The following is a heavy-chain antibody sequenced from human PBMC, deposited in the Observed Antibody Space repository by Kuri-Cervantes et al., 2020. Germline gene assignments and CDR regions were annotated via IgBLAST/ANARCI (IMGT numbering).Heavy chain of an antibody. CDR2: INTNTGNP. D-gene: IGHD6-6*01. J-gene: IGHJ6*03. CDR1: GYTFTSYA. CDR3: ARADSSSYYYYMDV. V-gene: IGHV7-4-1*01. Sequence: ASVKVSCKASGYTFTSYAMNWVRQAPGQGLEWMGWINTNTGNPTYAQGFTGRFVFSLDTSVSTAYLRICSLKAEDTAVYYCARADSSSYYYYMDVWGKGTTVTVSS.